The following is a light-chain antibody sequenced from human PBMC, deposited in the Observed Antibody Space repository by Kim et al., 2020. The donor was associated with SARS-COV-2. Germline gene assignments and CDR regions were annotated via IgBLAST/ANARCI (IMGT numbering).Light chain of an antibody. Sequence: VALRQTVRITCQGYSLGSYYATWYQQKPGQAPIVVIYGKNNRPSGIPDRFSGSSSGNTASLTITGTQAGDEADYYCNSRDSNDNVVFGAGTQLTVL. CDR3: NSRDSNDNVV. J-gene: IGLJ2*01. V-gene: IGLV3-19*01. CDR2: GKN. CDR1: SLGSYY.